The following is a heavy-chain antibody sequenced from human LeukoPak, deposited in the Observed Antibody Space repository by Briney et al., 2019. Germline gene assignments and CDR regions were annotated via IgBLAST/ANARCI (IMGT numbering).Heavy chain of an antibody. J-gene: IGHJ4*02. CDR3: ATTGNIAHNY. CDR1: GFTFSRYW. D-gene: IGHD6-13*01. CDR2: IKQDGSEE. V-gene: IGHV3-7*01. Sequence: GGSLRPSCAASGFTFSRYWMSWVRQAPGKGLEWVANIKQDGSEEFYVDSVKGRFTISRDNAKNSLYLQMNSLRAEDTAVYYCATTGNIAHNYWGQGTLVTVSS.